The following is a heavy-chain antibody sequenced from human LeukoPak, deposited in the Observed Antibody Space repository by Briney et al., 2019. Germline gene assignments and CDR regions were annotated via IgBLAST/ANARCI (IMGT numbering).Heavy chain of an antibody. V-gene: IGHV4-39*01. CDR3: ARGHQVPAAIQGYYYYYGMDV. CDR2: IYYSGST. CDR1: GGSISSSSYY. Sequence: PSETLSLTCTVSGGSISSSSYYWGWIRQPPGKGLESIGSIYYSGSTYYNPSLKSRVTISVDTSKNQFSLKLSSVTAADTAVYYCARGHQVPAAIQGYYYYYGMDVWGQGTAVTVSS. D-gene: IGHD2-2*02. J-gene: IGHJ6*02.